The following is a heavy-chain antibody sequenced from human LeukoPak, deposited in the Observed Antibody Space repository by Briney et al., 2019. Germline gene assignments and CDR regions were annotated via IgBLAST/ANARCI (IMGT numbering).Heavy chain of an antibody. D-gene: IGHD6-13*01. CDR1: GFTVSSYG. CDR3: AKARIAAAGTGAFDV. Sequence: GGSLRLSCAASGFTVSSYGMTWVRQAPGKGLEWVSAFSATDGSAQYAESVRGRFTISRDDSKNSLYLQMNSLRDEDTAVYFCAKARIAAAGTGAFDVWGQGTMVTVSS. CDR2: FSATDGSA. V-gene: IGHV3-23*01. J-gene: IGHJ3*01.